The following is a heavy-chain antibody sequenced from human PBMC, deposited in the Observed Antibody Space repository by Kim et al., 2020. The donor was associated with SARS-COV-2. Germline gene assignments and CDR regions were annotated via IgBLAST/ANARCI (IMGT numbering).Heavy chain of an antibody. CDR2: T. V-gene: IGHV3-53*01. D-gene: IGHD3-3*01. J-gene: IGHJ4*02. Sequence: TYGADSVKGRFTVSRDNSKNTLYLQMNNLRVDDTAVYYCARGPGQRTIFDYWGQGTLVTVSS. CDR3: ARGPGQRTIFDY.